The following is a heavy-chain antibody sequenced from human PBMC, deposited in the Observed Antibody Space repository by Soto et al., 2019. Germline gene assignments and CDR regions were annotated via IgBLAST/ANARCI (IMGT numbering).Heavy chain of an antibody. CDR1: GFDFTYYA. CDR3: AKDEGVGGTLGLFDY. J-gene: IGHJ4*02. V-gene: IGHV3-30*18. CDR2: MSSDGSKI. D-gene: IGHD1-26*01. Sequence: QVQLVESGGGAVQPGESLRLSCVASGFDFTYYAMHCVRQAPGKGLESVAVMSSDGSKIHHTDSVKGRFIISRDNSKNTLYLQMNSLRKEDTAVYFCAKDEGVGGTLGLFDYWGQGTLVSVSS.